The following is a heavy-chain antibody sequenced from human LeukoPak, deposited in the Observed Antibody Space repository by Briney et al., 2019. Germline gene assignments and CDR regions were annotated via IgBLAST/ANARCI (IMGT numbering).Heavy chain of an antibody. Sequence: PGGSLRLPCAGSGFTFSSYAMSWVRQAPGKGLEWVSAISGSGGSTYYADSVKGRFTISRDNSKNTLYLQMNSLRAEDTAVYYCAKFLPTHIVVANYYFDYWGQGTLVTVSS. D-gene: IGHD2-21*01. CDR3: AKFLPTHIVVANYYFDY. V-gene: IGHV3-23*01. CDR1: GFTFSSYA. J-gene: IGHJ4*02. CDR2: ISGSGGST.